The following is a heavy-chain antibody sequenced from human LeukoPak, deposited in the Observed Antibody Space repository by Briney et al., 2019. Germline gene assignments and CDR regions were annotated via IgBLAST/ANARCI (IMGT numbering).Heavy chain of an antibody. V-gene: IGHV4-34*01. D-gene: IGHD6-6*01. CDR1: GGSFSGYY. CDR2: INHSGST. Sequence: SETLSLTCAVYGGSFSGYYWSWIRQPPGKGLEWIGEINHSGSTNYNPSLKSRVTISVDTSKNQFSLKLSSVTAADTAVYYCARGSRGAARAGRFGYWGQGTLVTVSP. J-gene: IGHJ4*02. CDR3: ARGSRGAARAGRFGY.